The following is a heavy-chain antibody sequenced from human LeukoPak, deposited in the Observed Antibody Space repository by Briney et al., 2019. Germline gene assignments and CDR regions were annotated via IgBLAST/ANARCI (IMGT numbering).Heavy chain of an antibody. D-gene: IGHD5-18*01. Sequence: PGGSLRLSCAASGFTFSSYGMHWVRQAPGKGLEWVAFIRYDGSNKYYADSVKGRFTISRDNSKNTLYLQMNSLRAEDTAVYYCAIVPQLWDPSIDYWGQGTLVTVSS. CDR3: AIVPQLWDPSIDY. CDR2: IRYDGSNK. CDR1: GFTFSSYG. J-gene: IGHJ4*02. V-gene: IGHV3-30*02.